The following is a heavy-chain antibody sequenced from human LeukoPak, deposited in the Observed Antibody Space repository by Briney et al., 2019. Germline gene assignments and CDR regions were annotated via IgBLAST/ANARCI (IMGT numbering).Heavy chain of an antibody. J-gene: IGHJ3*02. CDR1: GGSMKDYY. Sequence: SETLSLTCSVSGGSMKDYYWSWIRQPPGKGLEWIGYIYYSGSTNYSPSLKSRVTISVDTSKNQFSLKLSSVTPADTAVYYCGRSERYIKTLGGAFGIWGQGTGVNVSS. V-gene: IGHV4-59*08. CDR3: GRSERYIKTLGGAFGI. D-gene: IGHD3-16*02. CDR2: IYYSGST.